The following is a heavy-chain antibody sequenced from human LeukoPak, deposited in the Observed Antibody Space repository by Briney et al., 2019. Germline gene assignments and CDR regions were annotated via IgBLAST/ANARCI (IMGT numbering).Heavy chain of an antibody. V-gene: IGHV3-7*01. J-gene: IGHJ4*02. D-gene: IGHD3-10*01. Sequence: GGSLRLSCAASGFTFSSYSMSWVRQAPGEGLEWVANINQDGSEKYYVDSVKGRFTISRDNAENSLYLQMNSLRTEDTAVYYCAREGAPSMVRGVIIGGDFDYWGQGTLVTVSS. CDR1: GFTFSSYS. CDR2: INQDGSEK. CDR3: AREGAPSMVRGVIIGGDFDY.